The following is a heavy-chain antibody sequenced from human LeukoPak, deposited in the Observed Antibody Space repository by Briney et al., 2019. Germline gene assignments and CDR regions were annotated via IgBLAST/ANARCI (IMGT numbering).Heavy chain of an antibody. V-gene: IGHV1-18*01. CDR3: AREVDSSGYQSTEDY. CDR1: GYTFTSYG. Sequence: GASVKVSCKASGYTFTSYGISWVRQAPGQGLEWMGWVSGQNGNTKYAQKLQDRVTMTTDTSTSTAYMELRSLRSDDTAVYYCAREVDSSGYQSTEDYWGQGTLVTVSS. CDR2: VSGQNGNT. J-gene: IGHJ4*02. D-gene: IGHD3-22*01.